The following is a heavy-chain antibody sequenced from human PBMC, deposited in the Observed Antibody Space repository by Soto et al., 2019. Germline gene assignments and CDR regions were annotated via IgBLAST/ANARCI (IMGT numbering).Heavy chain of an antibody. D-gene: IGHD1-26*01. V-gene: IGHV4-4*02. CDR2: IYHAGST. J-gene: IGHJ4*02. Sequence: PSETLSLTCTVSGGPITNSNWWSWVRLPPAKGLEWIGDIYHAGSTKYNPSLERRVTISVDTSNNQFALTLTSVTAADTAVYFCARGPPIVGNTTPLDSWGQGTLVTVSS. CDR1: GGPITNSNW. CDR3: ARGPPIVGNTTPLDS.